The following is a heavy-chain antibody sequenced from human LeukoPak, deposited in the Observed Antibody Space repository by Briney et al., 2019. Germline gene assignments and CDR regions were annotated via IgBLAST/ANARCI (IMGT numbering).Heavy chain of an antibody. D-gene: IGHD6-6*01. J-gene: IGHJ4*02. Sequence: GGSLRLSCAASGFTFSSYSMNWVRQAPGKGLEWVSSISSSSSYIYYADSVKGRFTISRDNAKNSLYLQMNSLRAEDTAVYYCAKDEPPYSSSSCFDYWGQGTLVTVSS. CDR1: GFTFSSYS. CDR3: AKDEPPYSSSSCFDY. V-gene: IGHV3-21*01. CDR2: ISSSSSYI.